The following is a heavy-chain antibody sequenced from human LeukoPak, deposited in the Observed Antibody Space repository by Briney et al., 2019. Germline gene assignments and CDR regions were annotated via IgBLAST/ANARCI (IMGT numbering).Heavy chain of an antibody. Sequence: GGSLRLSCAASGFSFSDCYMGWIRQAPGKGLEWVSYISNGASTIYYVDSVKGRFTISRDNAKNSLYLQMNSLRAEDTGVYYCAKDYRTFGLLDSWGQGALVTVSS. CDR1: GFSFSDCY. V-gene: IGHV3-11*01. CDR3: AKDYRTFGLLDS. J-gene: IGHJ4*02. D-gene: IGHD3-10*01. CDR2: ISNGASTI.